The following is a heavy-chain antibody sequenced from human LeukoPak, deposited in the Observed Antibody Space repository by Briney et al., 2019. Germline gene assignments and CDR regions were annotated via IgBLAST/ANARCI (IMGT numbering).Heavy chain of an antibody. V-gene: IGHV4-34*01. CDR3: ARETDIVVVPASAGWFDP. CDR1: GGSFSGYY. D-gene: IGHD2-2*01. CDR2: INHSGST. J-gene: IGHJ5*02. Sequence: PSETLSLTCAVYGGSFSGYYWSWIRQPPGKGLEWIGEINHSGSTDYNPSLKSRVTISVDTSKNQFSLKLSSVTAADTAVYYCARETDIVVVPASAGWFDPWDQGTLVTVSS.